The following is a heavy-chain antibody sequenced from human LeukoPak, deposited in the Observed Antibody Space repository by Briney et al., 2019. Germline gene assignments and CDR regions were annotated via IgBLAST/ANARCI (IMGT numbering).Heavy chain of an antibody. D-gene: IGHD2-21*02. V-gene: IGHV1-2*02. Sequence: GASVKVSCKASGYTFTGYYMHWVRQAPGQGLEGMGWINPNSGGTNYAQKFQGRVTMTRDTSISTAYMELSRLRSGDTAVYYCATAPSGFCGGDCYPDYWGQGTLVTVSS. CDR2: INPNSGGT. J-gene: IGHJ4*02. CDR1: GYTFTGYY. CDR3: ATAPSGFCGGDCYPDY.